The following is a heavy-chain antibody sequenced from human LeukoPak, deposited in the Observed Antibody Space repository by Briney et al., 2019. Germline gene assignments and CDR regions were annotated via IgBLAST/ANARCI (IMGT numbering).Heavy chain of an antibody. Sequence: ASVKVSYKVSGYTLTELSMHWVRQAPGKGLEWMGGFDPEDGETIYAQKFQGRVTMTEDTSTDTAYMELSSLRSEDTAVYYCATGDSSGYPDYYGMDVWGQGTTVTVSS. V-gene: IGHV1-24*01. CDR2: FDPEDGET. CDR1: GYTLTELS. D-gene: IGHD3-22*01. J-gene: IGHJ6*02. CDR3: ATGDSSGYPDYYGMDV.